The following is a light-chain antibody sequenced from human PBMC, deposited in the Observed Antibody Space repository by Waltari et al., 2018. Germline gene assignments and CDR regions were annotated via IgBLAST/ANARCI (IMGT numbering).Light chain of an antibody. V-gene: IGKV1-16*02. CDR2: GAS. CDR3: QQYNDYPFT. J-gene: IGKJ3*01. Sequence: DIQMTQSPSSLSASVGERVTITCRASQGISNHLAWFQQKPGKAPTSLIYGASSLQRGVPSKFIGSGSGTDFTLTISSLQPEDFATYYCQQYNDYPFTFGPGTKVDIK. CDR1: QGISNH.